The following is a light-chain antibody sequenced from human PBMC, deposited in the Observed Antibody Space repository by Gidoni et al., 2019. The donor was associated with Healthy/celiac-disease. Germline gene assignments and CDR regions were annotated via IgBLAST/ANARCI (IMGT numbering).Light chain of an antibody. Sequence: DIQMTQSPSTLSASVGDRVTITCRASQSISSWLAWYQQKPGKAPKLLIYDASSLESGVPSRFCGSGSATEVTITISSLLPDDFSADYCRQYNSYSITFGQGTRLEIK. CDR2: DAS. CDR1: QSISSW. V-gene: IGKV1-5*01. CDR3: RQYNSYSIT. J-gene: IGKJ5*01.